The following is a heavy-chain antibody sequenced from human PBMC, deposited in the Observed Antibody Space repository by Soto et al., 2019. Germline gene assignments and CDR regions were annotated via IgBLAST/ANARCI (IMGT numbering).Heavy chain of an antibody. Sequence: VQLVESGGGVVQPGRSLRLSCAASGFTFSDYAMHWVRQAPGKGLEWVAVVSHDGRNTHYADSVKGRFTISRDSSKNTVSLEMTSLRAEDTAVYYCXKXXXXXXXXSXFXYWGQGALVTVSS. CDR1: GFTFSDYA. J-gene: IGHJ4*02. CDR3: XKXXXXXXXXSXFXY. V-gene: IGHV3-30*18. CDR2: VSHDGRNT.